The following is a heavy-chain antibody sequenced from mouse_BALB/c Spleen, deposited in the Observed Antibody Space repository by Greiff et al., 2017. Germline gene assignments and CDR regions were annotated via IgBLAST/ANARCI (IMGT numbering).Heavy chain of an antibody. CDR2: ISSGGSYT. D-gene: IGHD1-1*01. Sequence: DVMLVESGGGLVKPGGSLKLSCAASGFTFSSYTMSWVRQTPEKRLEWVATISSGGSYTYYPDSVKGRFTISRDNAKNTLYLQMSSLKSEDTAMYYCTRGGYYGSSYYAMDYWGQGTSVTVSS. V-gene: IGHV5-6-4*01. CDR1: GFTFSSYT. J-gene: IGHJ4*01. CDR3: TRGGYYGSSYYAMDY.